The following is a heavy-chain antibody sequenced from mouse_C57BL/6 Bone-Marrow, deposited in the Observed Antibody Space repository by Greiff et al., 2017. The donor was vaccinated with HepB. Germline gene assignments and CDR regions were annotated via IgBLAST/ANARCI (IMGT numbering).Heavy chain of an antibody. CDR2: ISYDGSN. J-gene: IGHJ3*01. V-gene: IGHV3-6*01. CDR1: GYSITSGYY. Sequence: EVKLMESGPGLVKPSQSLSLTCSVTGYSITSGYYWNWIRQFPGNKLEWMGYISYDGSNNYNPSLKNRISITRDTSKNQFFLKLNSVTTEDTATYYCASGSAYWGQGTLVTVSA. CDR3: ASGSAY.